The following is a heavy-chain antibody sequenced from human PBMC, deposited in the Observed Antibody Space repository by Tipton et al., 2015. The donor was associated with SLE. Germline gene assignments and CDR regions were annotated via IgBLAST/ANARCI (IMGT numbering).Heavy chain of an antibody. J-gene: IGHJ4*02. CDR2: IYYSGST. V-gene: IGHV4-59*11. Sequence: LRLSCTVSGGSISGHYWNWIRQSPGKGLEWIGYIYYSGSTNYNPSLKSRVTISVDASKNQFSLRLSSVTAADTAVYYCARGDDFWSASIDYWGQGTLVTVSS. CDR1: GGSISGHY. CDR3: ARGDDFWSASIDY. D-gene: IGHD3-3*01.